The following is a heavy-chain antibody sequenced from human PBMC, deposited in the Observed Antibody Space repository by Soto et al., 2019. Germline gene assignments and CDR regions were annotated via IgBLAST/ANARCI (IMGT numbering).Heavy chain of an antibody. V-gene: IGHV4-4*07. CDR1: VVSVTDFF. Sequence: SETLSISCAVSVVSVTDFFWAWMRQPAGERLEWLGRVFVSGMSNYNPPVESRVSMSVDTSRNQVSLTLSSVTAADTATYYCARQAKYSDFDAWGQGITVTVSS. CDR2: VFVSGMS. CDR3: ARQAKYSDFDA. J-gene: IGHJ6*01. D-gene: IGHD3-9*01.